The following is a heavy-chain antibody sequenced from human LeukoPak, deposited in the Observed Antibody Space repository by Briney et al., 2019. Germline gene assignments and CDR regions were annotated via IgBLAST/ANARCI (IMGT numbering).Heavy chain of an antibody. CDR3: ARDQFTGNGDY. Sequence: ASVKVSCKASGGTFSSYAISWVRQAPGQGLEWMGWISAYNGNTNYAQKLQGRVTMTTDTSTSTAYMELRSLRSDDTAVYYCARDQFTGNGDYWGQGTLVTVSS. V-gene: IGHV1-18*01. CDR1: GGTFSSYA. J-gene: IGHJ4*02. D-gene: IGHD1-1*01. CDR2: ISAYNGNT.